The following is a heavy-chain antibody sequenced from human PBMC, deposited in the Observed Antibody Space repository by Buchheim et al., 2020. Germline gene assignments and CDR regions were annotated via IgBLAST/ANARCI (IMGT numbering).Heavy chain of an antibody. V-gene: IGHV3-30*18. D-gene: IGHD3-9*01. CDR2: ISYDGSNK. CDR1: GFTFSSYG. Sequence: QVQLVESGGGVVQPGRSLRLSCAASGFTFSSYGMHWVRQAPGKGLEWVAVISYDGSNKYYADFVKGRFTISRDNSKNKLYLQMNSLRAEDTAVYYCAKDRGRYFDWPTGVDYWGQGTL. J-gene: IGHJ4*02. CDR3: AKDRGRYFDWPTGVDY.